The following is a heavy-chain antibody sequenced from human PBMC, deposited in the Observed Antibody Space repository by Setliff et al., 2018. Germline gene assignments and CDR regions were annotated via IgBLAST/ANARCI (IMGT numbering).Heavy chain of an antibody. CDR3: ARYNSAAGSFDP. J-gene: IGHJ5*02. CDR2: IYSSGST. V-gene: IGHV4-61*02. Sequence: SETLSLTCTVSGGSISSGSYYWSWIRQPAGKGLEWIGRIYSSGSTDYNRSLKSRLTISVDTSKNQFSLRLTSVTAADTAMYYCARYNSAAGSFDPWGQGTLVTVSS. CDR1: GGSISSGSYY. D-gene: IGHD1-20*01.